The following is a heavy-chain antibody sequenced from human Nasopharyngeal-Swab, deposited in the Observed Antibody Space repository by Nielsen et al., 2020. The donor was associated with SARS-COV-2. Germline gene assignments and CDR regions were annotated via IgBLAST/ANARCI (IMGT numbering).Heavy chain of an antibody. CDR1: GCSFTSYW. J-gene: IGHJ4*02. Sequence: GESLKISCKGSGCSFTSYWIGWVRQMPGKGLEWMGIIYPGDSDTRYSPSFQGQVTISADKSISTAYLQWSSLKASDTAMYYCARHGYSSSWYEANFDYWGQGTLVTVSS. D-gene: IGHD6-13*01. V-gene: IGHV5-51*01. CDR2: IYPGDSDT. CDR3: ARHGYSSSWYEANFDY.